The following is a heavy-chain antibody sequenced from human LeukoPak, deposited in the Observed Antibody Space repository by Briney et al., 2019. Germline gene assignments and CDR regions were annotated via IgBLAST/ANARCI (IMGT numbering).Heavy chain of an antibody. CDR2: INHSGST. Sequence: SETLSLTCAVYGGSFSGYYWSWIRQPPGKGLEWIGEINHSGSTNYNPSLKSRVAISVDTSKNQFSLKLSSVTAADTAVYYCAKGDYDSSGYPIFFDYWGQGTLVTVSS. D-gene: IGHD3-22*01. CDR3: AKGDYDSSGYPIFFDY. CDR1: GGSFSGYY. V-gene: IGHV4-34*01. J-gene: IGHJ4*02.